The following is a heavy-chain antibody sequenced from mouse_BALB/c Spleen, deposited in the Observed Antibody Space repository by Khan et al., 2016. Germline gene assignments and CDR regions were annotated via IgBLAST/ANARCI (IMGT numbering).Heavy chain of an antibody. V-gene: IGHV3-2*02. D-gene: IGHD1-1*01. J-gene: IGHJ1*01. Sequence: EVQLQESGPGLVKPSQSLSLTCTVTGYSITSDYAWNWIRQFPGNKLEWMGYISYSGSTSYNPSLKSRISITRDTSKNPFFLQLNSVTTEDTATSYCARTYGSSYGWYFDVWGAGTTVTVSS. CDR1: GYSITSDYA. CDR2: ISYSGST. CDR3: ARTYGSSYGWYFDV.